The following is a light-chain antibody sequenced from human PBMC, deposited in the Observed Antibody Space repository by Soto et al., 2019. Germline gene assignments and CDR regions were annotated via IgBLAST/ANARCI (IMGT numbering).Light chain of an antibody. CDR2: GIS. CDR3: QQYVTSSPRT. Sequence: EIVLTQSPGTLSLSPGERATLSCRASHTISSSYLAWYQQKPGQAPRLLMYGISRRATGIPDRFSGSGSGTDFTLTITRLEPVDFAAYYCQQYVTSSPRTFGQGTKVEIK. V-gene: IGKV3-20*01. CDR1: HTISSSY. J-gene: IGKJ1*01.